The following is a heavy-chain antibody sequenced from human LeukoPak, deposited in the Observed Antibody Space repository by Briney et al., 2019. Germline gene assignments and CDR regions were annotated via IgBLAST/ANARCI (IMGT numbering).Heavy chain of an antibody. CDR2: IKEDGSEK. J-gene: IGHJ4*02. V-gene: IGHV3-7*03. D-gene: IGHD6-13*01. CDR1: AFTFSDYW. CDR3: AKGYSSSWYPLYYFDY. Sequence: GGSLRLSCAASAFTFSDYWMTWVRQAPGKGLERVANIKEDGSEKYYVDSVKGRFTISRDNSKNTLYLQMNSLRVEDTAVYYCAKGYSSSWYPLYYFDYWGRGTLVTVSS.